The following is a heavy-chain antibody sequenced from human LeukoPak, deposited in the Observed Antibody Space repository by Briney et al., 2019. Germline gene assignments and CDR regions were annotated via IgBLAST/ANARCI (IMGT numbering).Heavy chain of an antibody. CDR2: ISSSSSTI. CDR3: AKSYSGGVEQWLAYFDY. Sequence: PGGSLRLSCAASGFIFSSYSMNWVGKAPGKGLEWVSYISSSSSTIYYADSVKGRFTISRDNSKNTLYLQMNSLRAEDTAVYYCAKSYSGGVEQWLAYFDYWGQGTLVTVSS. J-gene: IGHJ4*02. D-gene: IGHD6-19*01. CDR1: GFIFSSYS. V-gene: IGHV3-48*01.